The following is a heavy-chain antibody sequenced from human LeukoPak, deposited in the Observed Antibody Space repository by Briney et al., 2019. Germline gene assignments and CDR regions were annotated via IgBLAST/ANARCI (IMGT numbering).Heavy chain of an antibody. CDR3: ARGYCSSTSCYMWGDYYYYYMDV. CDR1: GGSISSHY. D-gene: IGHD2-2*02. Sequence: SETLSLTCTVSGGSISSHYWSWIRQPPGKGLEWIGYIYYSGSTNYNPSLKSRVTISVDTSKNQFSLKLSSVTAADTAVYYCARGYCSSTSCYMWGDYYYYYMDVWGKGTRSPSP. J-gene: IGHJ6*03. V-gene: IGHV4-59*11. CDR2: IYYSGST.